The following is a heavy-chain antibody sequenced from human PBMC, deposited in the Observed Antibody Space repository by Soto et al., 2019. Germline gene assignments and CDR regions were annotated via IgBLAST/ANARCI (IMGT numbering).Heavy chain of an antibody. V-gene: IGHV4-59*01. CDR1: GSSISSYY. Sequence: QVQLQESGPGLMKPSETLSLTCNVSGSSISSYYWSWIRQPPGKGLEWIGYVYYTGSTLYNPSLMSRVTISVDMSKKEFSLRLSSVITADTAVYYCARTRMIESWIDSWGQGTPVTVSS. J-gene: IGHJ4*02. CDR2: VYYTGST. CDR3: ARTRMIESWIDS. D-gene: IGHD3-16*01.